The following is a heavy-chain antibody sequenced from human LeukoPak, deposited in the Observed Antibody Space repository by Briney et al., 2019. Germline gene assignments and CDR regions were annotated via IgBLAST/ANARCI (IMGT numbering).Heavy chain of an antibody. J-gene: IGHJ3*02. CDR1: GFTFSSYS. D-gene: IGHD6-13*01. V-gene: IGHV3-21*01. Sequence: KPGGSLRLSCAASGFTFSSYSMNWVRQAPGKGLEWVSSISSSSSYIYYADSVKGRFTISRDNAKNSLYLQMNSLRAEDTAVYYCARERDSSSWYGAFDIWGQGTMVTVSS. CDR3: ARERDSSSWYGAFDI. CDR2: ISSSSSYI.